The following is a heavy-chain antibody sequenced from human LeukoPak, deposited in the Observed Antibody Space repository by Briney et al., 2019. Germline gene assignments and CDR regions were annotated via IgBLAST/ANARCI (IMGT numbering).Heavy chain of an antibody. J-gene: IGHJ5*02. V-gene: IGHV4-59*01. CDR3: ARGTAAAGTFWFDP. Sequence: SETLSLTCTVSGSSISSYYWSWIRQPPGKGLEWIGYIYYSGSTNYNPSLKSRVTISVDTSKNQFSLKLSSVTAADTAVYYCARGTAAAGTFWFDPWGQGTLVTVSS. D-gene: IGHD6-13*01. CDR2: IYYSGST. CDR1: GSSISSYY.